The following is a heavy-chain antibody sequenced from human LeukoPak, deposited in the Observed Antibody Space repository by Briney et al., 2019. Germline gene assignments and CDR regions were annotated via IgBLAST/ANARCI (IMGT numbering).Heavy chain of an antibody. J-gene: IGHJ5*02. D-gene: IGHD5-12*01. V-gene: IGHV4-61*08. CDR2: IYHSGDT. CDR3: ARGGYSGSDWTT. Sequence: PSETLSLTCTVSGGSISSGGYYWSWIRQPPGKGLEWIGYIYHSGDTRYNPSLKSRVTISVDTSKSQFSLKVSSVTAADTAVYYCARGGYSGSDWTTWGQGTLVTVSS. CDR1: GGSISSGGYY.